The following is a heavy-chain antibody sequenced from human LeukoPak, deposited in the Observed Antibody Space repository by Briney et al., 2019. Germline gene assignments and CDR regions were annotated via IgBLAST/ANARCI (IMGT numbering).Heavy chain of an antibody. J-gene: IGHJ3*02. CDR1: GFTFSSYW. Sequence: PGGSLRLSCAASGFTFSSYWMHWVRQAPGKGLEWVAVIWYDGSNKYYADSVKGRFTISRDNSKNTLYLQMNSLRAEDTAVYYCARESVGATWTDAFDIWGQGTMVTVSS. CDR3: ARESVGATWTDAFDI. CDR2: IWYDGSNK. V-gene: IGHV3-33*08. D-gene: IGHD1-26*01.